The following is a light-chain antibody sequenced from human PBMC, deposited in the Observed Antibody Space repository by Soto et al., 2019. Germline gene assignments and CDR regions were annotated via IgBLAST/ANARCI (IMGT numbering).Light chain of an antibody. V-gene: IGKV3-15*01. Sequence: EIVLTQSPATLSLSPGEGATLSCRASQSVSSKLVWYQQKPGQAPRFLIYGASTRATGIPARFRGSGSGTEFTLTIDSLQSEDFAVYYCQQYNDWPPAFGGGTKVDIK. CDR1: QSVSSK. CDR2: GAS. J-gene: IGKJ4*01. CDR3: QQYNDWPPA.